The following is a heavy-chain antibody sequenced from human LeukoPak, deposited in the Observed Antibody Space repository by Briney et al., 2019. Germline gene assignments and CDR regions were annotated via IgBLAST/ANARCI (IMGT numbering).Heavy chain of an antibody. J-gene: IGHJ5*02. D-gene: IGHD6-6*01. V-gene: IGHV3-23*01. Sequence: GGSLRLSCAASGFTFSSYGMSWVRQAPGKGLEWVSAISGSGGSTYYADSVKGRFTISRDNSKNTLYLQMNSLRAEDTAVYYCARVSSSSGHLWGFNWFDPWGQGTLVTVSS. CDR1: GFTFSSYG. CDR3: ARVSSSSGHLWGFNWFDP. CDR2: ISGSGGST.